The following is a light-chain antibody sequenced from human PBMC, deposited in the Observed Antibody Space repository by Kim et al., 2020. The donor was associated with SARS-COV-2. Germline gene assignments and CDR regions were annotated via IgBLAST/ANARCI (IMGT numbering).Light chain of an antibody. Sequence: LAPGAIATPPCGASQSVSPCFACHQQQPGHAPMLLIYDASKRATGIPARFSGGASATDFTLTISSLEPDDFAVYYCQPRTNWLTSGGGTKVDIK. CDR1: QSVSPC. V-gene: IGKV3-11*01. J-gene: IGKJ4*01. CDR2: DAS. CDR3: QPRTNWLT.